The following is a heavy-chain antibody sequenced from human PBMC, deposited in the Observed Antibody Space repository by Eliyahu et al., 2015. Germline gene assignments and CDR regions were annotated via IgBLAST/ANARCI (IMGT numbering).Heavy chain of an antibody. V-gene: IGHV4-39*01. CDR2: IYYSGST. J-gene: IGHJ4*02. CDR1: XGXIXSSSYX. CDR3: ARASGRYDFWSGYYPFDY. D-gene: IGHD3-3*01. Sequence: QLQLQESGPGLVKPSXTLSLTCTXSXGXIXSSSYXWGXXRQPPGKGLEWIGSIYYSGSTYYNPSLKSRVTISVDTSKNQFSLKLSSVTAADTAVYYCARASGRYDFWSGYYPFDYWGQGTLVTVSS.